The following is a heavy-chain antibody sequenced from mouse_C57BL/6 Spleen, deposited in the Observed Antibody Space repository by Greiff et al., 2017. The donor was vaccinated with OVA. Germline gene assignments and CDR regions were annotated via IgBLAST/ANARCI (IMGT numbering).Heavy chain of an antibody. J-gene: IGHJ3*01. Sequence: QVQLKESGPELVKPGASVKISCTASGYAFSSSWMNWVKQRPGKGLEWIGRIYPGDGDTNYNGKFKGKATLTADKSSIPAYMQLSSLTSENTAVYFCSVDCDWAWFADWGQGTLVTVSA. CDR1: GYAFSSSW. V-gene: IGHV1-82*01. CDR3: SVDCDWAWFAD. CDR2: IYPGDGDT. D-gene: IGHD2-4*01.